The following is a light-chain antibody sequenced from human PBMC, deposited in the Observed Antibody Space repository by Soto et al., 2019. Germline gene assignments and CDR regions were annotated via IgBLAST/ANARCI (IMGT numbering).Light chain of an antibody. CDR1: QSVLYSSNNQKY. CDR2: WAS. Sequence: DIVLTQSPDSLAVSLGERATINCKSSQSVLYSSNNQKYLAWYQQKPGQPPKLLIYWASARESGVPDRFSGSGSGTDFTLTISILQAEDVAVYYCQQYYTTPYTFGQGTKLEI. J-gene: IGKJ2*01. CDR3: QQYYTTPYT. V-gene: IGKV4-1*01.